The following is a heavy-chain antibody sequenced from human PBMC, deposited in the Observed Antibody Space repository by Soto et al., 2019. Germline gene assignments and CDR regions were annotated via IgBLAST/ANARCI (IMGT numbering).Heavy chain of an antibody. Sequence: EVQLVESGGGLVKPGGSLRLSCVASGFTFSRYSMNWVRQAPGRGLEWVSSIGSGGSFIYYADSVRGRFTISRDNARNSLYLQLDSLRVEDTAVYYCARGEGYYDASGYYGSAVALDDWGQGTAVTVSS. V-gene: IGHV3-21*04. D-gene: IGHD3-22*01. CDR1: GFTFSRYS. CDR2: IGSGGSFI. CDR3: ARGEGYYDASGYYGSAVALDD. J-gene: IGHJ6*02.